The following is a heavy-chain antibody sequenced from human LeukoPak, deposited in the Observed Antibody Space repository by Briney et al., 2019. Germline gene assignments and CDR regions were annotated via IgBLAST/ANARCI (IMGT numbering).Heavy chain of an antibody. V-gene: IGHV4-39*01. Sequence: SETLSLTCIVSGGSISSSVSYWAWIRQPPGKGLEWIGGVYYVGTTYYNPSLKRRVTISVDTSKNQISLKVSSVTAADTAVYFYARLETAVAGPNDWGQGTLVTVSS. D-gene: IGHD6-19*01. CDR3: ARLETAVAGPND. CDR2: VYYVGTT. CDR1: GGSISSSVSY. J-gene: IGHJ4*02.